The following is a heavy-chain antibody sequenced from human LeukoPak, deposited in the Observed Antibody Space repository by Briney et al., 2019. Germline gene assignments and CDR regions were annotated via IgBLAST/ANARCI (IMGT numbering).Heavy chain of an antibody. CDR3: ARRGGRSGWYNFVC. CDR1: GGSISSYY. Sequence: SETLSLTCTVSGGSISSYYWSWIRQPPGKGLEWIGYIYYSGKTNYNPSLKSRVTISVDTSKNQFSLKLNSVTAADTAVYYCARRGGRSGWYNFVCWGQGTLGTVS. D-gene: IGHD6-19*01. CDR2: IYYSGKT. V-gene: IGHV4-59*08. J-gene: IGHJ4*02.